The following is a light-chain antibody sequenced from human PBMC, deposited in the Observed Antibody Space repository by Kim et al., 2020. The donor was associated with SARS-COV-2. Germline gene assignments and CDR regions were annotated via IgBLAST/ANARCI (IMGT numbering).Light chain of an antibody. CDR1: SLRNYY. V-gene: IGLV3-19*01. CDR2: GKY. J-gene: IGLJ3*02. CDR3: NSRDSSGDHVV. Sequence: ALGQKVRLTCQGDSLRNYYATWYQQRPGQAPVLVLYGKYNRPSGIPDRFSGSASGNTASLTITGARAEDEADYYCNSRDSSGDHVVFGGGTQLTVL.